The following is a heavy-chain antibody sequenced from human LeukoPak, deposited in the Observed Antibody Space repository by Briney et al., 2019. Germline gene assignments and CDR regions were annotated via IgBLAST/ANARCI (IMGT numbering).Heavy chain of an antibody. CDR1: GFTFSSYA. J-gene: IGHJ4*02. CDR3: ARGTAGYHSSYFDY. CDR2: INSDGSAT. Sequence: PGGSLRLSCAASGFTFSSYAMHWVRQAPGKGLVRVSRINSDGSATAYADSVKGRFTISRDNAENTLYLQMNSLRAGDTAVYYCARGTAGYHSSYFDYWGQGTLVTVSS. V-gene: IGHV3-74*01. D-gene: IGHD3-16*02.